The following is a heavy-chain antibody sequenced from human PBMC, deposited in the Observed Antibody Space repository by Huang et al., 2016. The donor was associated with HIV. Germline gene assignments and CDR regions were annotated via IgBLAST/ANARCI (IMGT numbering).Heavy chain of an antibody. CDR1: GFTFKQYA. V-gene: IGHV3-23*01. CDR3: TVLLDY. Sequence: EVKVLESGGGLVQPGGSLRLSCVASGFTFKQYAMSWVRQAPGKGLAWISLISGNGNKTYYADSVKGRFTISRDNSKNTVYLQMNSLRAEDAALYHCTVLLDYWGQGTPVTVSS. J-gene: IGHJ4*02. CDR2: ISGNGNKT.